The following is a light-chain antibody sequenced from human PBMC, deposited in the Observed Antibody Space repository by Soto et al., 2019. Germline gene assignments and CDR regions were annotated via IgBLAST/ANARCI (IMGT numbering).Light chain of an antibody. V-gene: IGLV2-14*01. J-gene: IGLJ1*01. CDR2: DVS. CDR3: SSYTSSSTLGV. CDR1: SSDVGGYNY. Sequence: QSVLTQPASVSGSPGQSITISCTGTSSDVGGYNYVSWYQQHPGKAPKLMIYDVSNRPSGVSNRFSGCKSGNTASLTISGLQAEDEADYYCSSYTSSSTLGVCGTGTKTTVL.